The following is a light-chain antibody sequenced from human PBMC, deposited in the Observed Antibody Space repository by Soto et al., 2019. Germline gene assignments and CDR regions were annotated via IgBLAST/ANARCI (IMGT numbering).Light chain of an antibody. CDR3: QQSFSTPIT. V-gene: IGKV1-39*01. CDR2: AVS. J-gene: IGKJ5*01. CDR1: QSISSY. Sequence: DIQMTQSPSSLSASVGDTITITCRPSQSISSYLNWYQQRPGKAPKVLIFAVSNLQSGVPSRFSGSRSGTDFTLTINSLQPEDFATHFCQQSFSTPITFGQRTRLEI.